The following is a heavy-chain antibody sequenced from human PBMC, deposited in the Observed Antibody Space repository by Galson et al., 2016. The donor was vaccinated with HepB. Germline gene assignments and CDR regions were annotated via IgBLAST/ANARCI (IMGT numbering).Heavy chain of an antibody. J-gene: IGHJ4*02. CDR3: ARSSARSSWYQMDY. CDR1: GFTFSSYG. D-gene: IGHD6-13*01. CDR2: ISNGGSDE. V-gene: IGHV3-30*03. Sequence: SLRLSCAASGFTFSSYGMQWVRQAPGKGLEWVAVISNGGSDEFSADSVKGRFTISRDNSKNTLYLQINSLRAEDTAVYYCARSSARSSWYQMDYWGQGTLVTVSS.